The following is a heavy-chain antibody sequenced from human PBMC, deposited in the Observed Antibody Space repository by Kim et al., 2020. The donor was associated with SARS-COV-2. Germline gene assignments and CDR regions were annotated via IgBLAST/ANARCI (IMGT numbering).Heavy chain of an antibody. CDR3: AKDSRYYGSGSYYIHLKNYYGMDV. Sequence: GGSLRLSCAASGFTFSSYGMHWVRQAPGKGLEWVAVISYDGSNKYYADSVKGRFTISRDNSKNTLYLQMNSLRAEDTAVYYCAKDSRYYGSGSYYIHLKNYYGMDVWGQGTTVTVSS. CDR1: GFTFSSYG. J-gene: IGHJ6*02. D-gene: IGHD3-10*01. CDR2: ISYDGSNK. V-gene: IGHV3-30*18.